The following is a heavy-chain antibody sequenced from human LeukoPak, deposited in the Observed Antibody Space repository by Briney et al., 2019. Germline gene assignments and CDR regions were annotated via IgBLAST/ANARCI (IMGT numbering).Heavy chain of an antibody. Sequence: PSETLSLTCTVSGGSISSGSYYWSWIRQPAGKGLEWIGRIYTSGSTNYNPSLKSRVTISVDTSKNQFSLKLSSVTAADTAVYYCARDRVLAAIGNYYYYMDVWGKGTTVTVSS. CDR1: GGSISSGSYY. CDR2: IYTSGST. D-gene: IGHD2-2*01. V-gene: IGHV4-61*02. CDR3: ARDRVLAAIGNYYYYMDV. J-gene: IGHJ6*03.